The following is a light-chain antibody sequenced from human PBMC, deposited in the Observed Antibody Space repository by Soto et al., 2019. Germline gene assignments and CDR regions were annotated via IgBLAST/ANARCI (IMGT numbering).Light chain of an antibody. Sequence: DIQMTQSPSTLSASLGDRVTITCRASQSITTWLAWYQQKPGKSPKLLIQKASSFLGAVPSRFSGGGSQTSFTPTISNLQPDDSPTHYCQQYNSYSTFGQRTKVEIQ. CDR2: KAS. CDR1: QSITTW. V-gene: IGKV1-5*03. CDR3: QQYNSYST. J-gene: IGKJ1*01.